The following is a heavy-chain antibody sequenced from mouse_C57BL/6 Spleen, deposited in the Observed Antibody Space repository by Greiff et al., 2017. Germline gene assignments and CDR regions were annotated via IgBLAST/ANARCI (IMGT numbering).Heavy chain of an antibody. CDR1: GYTFTSYW. Sequence: QVQLQQPGAELVKPGASVKMSCKASGYTFTSYWITWVKQRPGQGLEWIGDIYPGSGSTNYNEKFTSKATLTVDTSSNTAYMQLSSLTSEDSAVYYCARWGYYDGGYGYAMDYWGQGTSVTVSS. J-gene: IGHJ4*01. CDR2: IYPGSGST. V-gene: IGHV1-55*01. CDR3: ARWGYYDGGYGYAMDY. D-gene: IGHD1-1*01.